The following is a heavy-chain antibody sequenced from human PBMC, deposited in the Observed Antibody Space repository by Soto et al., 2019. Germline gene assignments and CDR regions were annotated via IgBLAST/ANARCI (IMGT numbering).Heavy chain of an antibody. D-gene: IGHD6-13*01. CDR2: ISSSSSYI. CDR1: GFTFSSYS. V-gene: IGHV3-21*01. CDR3: AGDSGYSRWWYLSGMDV. J-gene: IGHJ6*02. Sequence: GGSLRLSCAASGFTFSSYSVNWVRQAPGKGLEWVSSISSSSSYIYYADSVKGRFTISRDNAKNSLYLQMNSLRAEDTARYYCAGDSGYSRWWYLSGMDVWGQGTTVTVSS.